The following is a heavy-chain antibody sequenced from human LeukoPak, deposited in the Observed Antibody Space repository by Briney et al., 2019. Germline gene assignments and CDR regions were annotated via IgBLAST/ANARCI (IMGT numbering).Heavy chain of an antibody. CDR3: ARGGYDFWSGYPVDY. CDR2: IYYSGST. J-gene: IGHJ4*02. CDR1: GGSISSSSYY. V-gene: IGHV4-39*07. D-gene: IGHD3-3*01. Sequence: SETLSLTCTVSGGSISSSSYYWGWIRQPPGKGLEWIGSIYYSGSTYYDPSLKSRVTISVDTSKNQFSLKLSSVTAADTAVYYCARGGYDFWSGYPVDYWGQGTLVTVSS.